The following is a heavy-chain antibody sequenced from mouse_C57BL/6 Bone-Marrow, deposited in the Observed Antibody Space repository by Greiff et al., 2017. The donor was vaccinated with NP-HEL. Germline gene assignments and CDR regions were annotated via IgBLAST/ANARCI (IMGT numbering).Heavy chain of an antibody. D-gene: IGHD5-5*01. CDR3: ARGDYLYAMDY. CDR1: GFTFSSYA. J-gene: IGHJ4*01. Sequence: DVKLVESGGGLVKPGGSLKLSCAASGFTFSSYAMSWVRQTPEKRLEWVATISDGGSYTYYPDNVKGRFTISRDNAKNNLYLQMSHLKSEDTAMYYCARGDYLYAMDYWGQGTSVTVSS. V-gene: IGHV5-4*03. CDR2: ISDGGSYT.